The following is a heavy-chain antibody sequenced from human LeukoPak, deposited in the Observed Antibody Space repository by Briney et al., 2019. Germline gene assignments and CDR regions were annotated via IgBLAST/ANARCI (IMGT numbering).Heavy chain of an antibody. V-gene: IGHV4-59*01. J-gene: IGHJ6*02. Sequence: TSETLSLTCTVSGGSISSYYWSWIRQPPGKGLEWIGYIYYSGSTNYNPSLKSRVTISVDTSKNQFSLKLSSVTAADTAVYYCARDLVVPAANSNYYYYGMDVWGQGTTATVSS. CDR2: IYYSGST. D-gene: IGHD2-2*01. CDR1: GGSISSYY. CDR3: ARDLVVPAANSNYYYYGMDV.